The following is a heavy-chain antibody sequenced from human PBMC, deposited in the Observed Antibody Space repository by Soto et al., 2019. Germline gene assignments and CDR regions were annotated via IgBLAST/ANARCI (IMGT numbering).Heavy chain of an antibody. D-gene: IGHD6-19*01. Sequence: QVQLQESGPGLVKTSWTLSLTCAVSGDSISSPKWWPWVRQPPGKGVEWIGDMIHSGTTNYNPALNSRVTISVDKTKNQFFLNLYSVTAADTAVYYCSYSPGWYGHDLWGPGTLVIVSS. CDR1: GDSISSPKW. J-gene: IGHJ3*01. V-gene: IGHV4-4*02. CDR3: SYSPGWYGHDL. CDR2: MIHSGTT.